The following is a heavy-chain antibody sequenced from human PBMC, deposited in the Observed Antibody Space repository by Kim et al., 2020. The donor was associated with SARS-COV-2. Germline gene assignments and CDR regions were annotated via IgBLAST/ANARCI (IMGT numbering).Heavy chain of an antibody. CDR3: AGRPITIFGVANWFDP. J-gene: IGHJ5*02. D-gene: IGHD3-3*01. Sequence: KFQGRVTITADESTSTAYMELSSLRSEDTAVYYCAGRPITIFGVANWFDPWGQGTLVTVSS. V-gene: IGHV1-69*01.